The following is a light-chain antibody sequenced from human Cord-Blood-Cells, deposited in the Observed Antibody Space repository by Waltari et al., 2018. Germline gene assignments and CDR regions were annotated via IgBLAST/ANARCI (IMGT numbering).Light chain of an antibody. J-gene: IGLJ2*01. CDR3: SSYTSSSTV. Sequence: QSALTQPASVSGSPGQSITISCTGTSSDVGGYNYVPWYQQHPGKAPNIMIYDVSNRPSGGSNRFSGSKAGNTASLTISGLQAEDEADYYCSSYTSSSTVFGGGTKLTVL. CDR1: SSDVGGYNY. V-gene: IGLV2-14*01. CDR2: DVS.